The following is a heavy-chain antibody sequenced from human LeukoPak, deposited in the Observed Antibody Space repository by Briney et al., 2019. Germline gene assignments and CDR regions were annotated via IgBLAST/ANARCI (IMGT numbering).Heavy chain of an antibody. Sequence: KTSETLSLTCAVYGGSFSGYYWSWIRQPPGKGLEWIGEINHSGSTNYNPSLKSRVTISVDTSKNQFSLKLSPVTAADTAVYYCARGYYPDSSGYSPPFDYWGQGTLVTVSS. CDR2: INHSGST. CDR3: ARGYYPDSSGYSPPFDY. V-gene: IGHV4-34*01. J-gene: IGHJ4*02. CDR1: GGSFSGYY. D-gene: IGHD3-22*01.